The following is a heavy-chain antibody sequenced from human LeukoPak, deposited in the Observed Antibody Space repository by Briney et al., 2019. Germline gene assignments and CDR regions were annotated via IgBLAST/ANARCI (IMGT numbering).Heavy chain of an antibody. V-gene: IGHV4-34*01. CDR3: ARGHSGWFAEYFQH. CDR2: INHSGST. Sequence: SETLSLTCAVYGGSFSGYYWSWIRQPPGKGLEWIGEINHSGSTNYNPSLKSRVTISVDTSKNQFSLKLSSVTAADTAVYYCARGHSGWFAEYFQHWGQSTLVTVSS. D-gene: IGHD6-19*01. J-gene: IGHJ1*01. CDR1: GGSFSGYY.